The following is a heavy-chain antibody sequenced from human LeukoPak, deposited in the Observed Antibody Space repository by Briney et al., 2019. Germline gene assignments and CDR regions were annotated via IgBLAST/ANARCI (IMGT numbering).Heavy chain of an antibody. Sequence: GESLKISCKGSGYSFTSYWIGWVRQMPGKGLEWMGIIYPGDSDTRYSPSFQGPVTISADQSISTAYLQWSKLKAPDTAVYYCARQVGGHTPGDHWGQGTLVTVSS. J-gene: IGHJ4*02. CDR3: ARQVGGHTPGDH. D-gene: IGHD3-10*01. CDR2: IYPGDSDT. CDR1: GYSFTSYW. V-gene: IGHV5-51*01.